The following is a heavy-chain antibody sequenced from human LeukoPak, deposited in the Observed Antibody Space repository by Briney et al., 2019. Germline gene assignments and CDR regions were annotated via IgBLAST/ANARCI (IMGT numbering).Heavy chain of an antibody. V-gene: IGHV3-21*01. Sequence: GGSLRLSCAASGFTFSSYSMNWVRQAPGKGLEWVSSISSSSYIYYADSAKGRFTISRDNAKNSLYLQMNSLRADDTAVYYCARVAEAAAFDYWGQGTMVTVSS. CDR3: ARVAEAAAFDY. J-gene: IGHJ4*02. CDR1: GFTFSSYS. D-gene: IGHD6-13*01. CDR2: ISSSSYI.